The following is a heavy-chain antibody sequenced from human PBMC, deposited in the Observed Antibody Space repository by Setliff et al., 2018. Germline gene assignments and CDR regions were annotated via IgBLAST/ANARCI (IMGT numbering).Heavy chain of an antibody. CDR3: ARVSWLRGGGDPDGVDY. V-gene: IGHV1-2*02. CDR1: GYSFTGYY. J-gene: IGHJ4*02. CDR2: INLNGGGT. Sequence: ASVKVSCKASGYSFTGYYMHWVRQDPGQGLEWMGWINLNGGGTNYAQKLQGRVTMTTDTSTSTAYMELRSLRSDDTAVYYCARVSWLRGGGDPDGVDYWGQGTLVTVSS. D-gene: IGHD5-12*01.